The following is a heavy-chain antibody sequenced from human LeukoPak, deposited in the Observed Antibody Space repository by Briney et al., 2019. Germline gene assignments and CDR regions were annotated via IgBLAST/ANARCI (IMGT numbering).Heavy chain of an antibody. J-gene: IGHJ4*02. Sequence: SGGSLRLSCAASGFTFSSYSMNWVRQAPGKGLEWVSSISSSSSYINYADSVKGRFTISRDNAKNSLYLQMNSLRAEDTAVYYCAREGGEVYFDYWGQGTLVTVSS. CDR3: AREGGEVYFDY. V-gene: IGHV3-21*01. D-gene: IGHD3-16*01. CDR1: GFTFSSYS. CDR2: ISSSSSYI.